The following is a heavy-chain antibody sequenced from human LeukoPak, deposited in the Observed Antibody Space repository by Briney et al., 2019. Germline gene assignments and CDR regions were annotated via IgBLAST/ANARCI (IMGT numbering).Heavy chain of an antibody. CDR3: ARLSNYHSSSGPDY. D-gene: IGHD6-6*01. Sequence: NPSETLSLTCTVSGGSISSSSYYWGWIRQPPGKGLEWIGSIYYSGSIYYNPSLKSRVTISVDTSKNQFSLKLSSVTAADTAVYYCARLSNYHSSSGPDYWGQGTLVTVSS. J-gene: IGHJ4*02. CDR1: GGSISSSSYY. V-gene: IGHV4-39*01. CDR2: IYYSGSI.